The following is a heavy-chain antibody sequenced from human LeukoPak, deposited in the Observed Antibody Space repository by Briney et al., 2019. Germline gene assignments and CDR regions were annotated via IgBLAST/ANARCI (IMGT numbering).Heavy chain of an antibody. J-gene: IGHJ4*02. CDR3: ARGYCYDSSVAY. CDR1: GFTFSTFG. Sequence: GGSLRLSCAASGFTFSTFGFNWVRQAPGKGLEWVSSISHSSIYISYADSVKGRFTISRDNARNSLYLQMDSLRVEDTAVYYCARGYCYDSSVAYWGQGTLVTVSS. CDR2: ISHSSIYI. V-gene: IGHV3-21*01. D-gene: IGHD3-22*01.